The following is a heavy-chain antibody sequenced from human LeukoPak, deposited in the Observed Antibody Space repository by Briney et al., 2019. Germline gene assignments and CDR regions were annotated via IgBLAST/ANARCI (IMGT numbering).Heavy chain of an antibody. CDR2: ISSDGSST. Sequence: PGGSLRLSCAASGFTFSSYWMHWVRQPPGKGLVWVSRISSDGSSTNYADSVKGRFTISRDNAKNTLYLQMNSLRAEDTAVYYCASAPISSSSCWGQGTLVTVSS. D-gene: IGHD2-2*01. V-gene: IGHV3-74*01. J-gene: IGHJ4*02. CDR1: GFTFSSYW. CDR3: ASAPISSSSC.